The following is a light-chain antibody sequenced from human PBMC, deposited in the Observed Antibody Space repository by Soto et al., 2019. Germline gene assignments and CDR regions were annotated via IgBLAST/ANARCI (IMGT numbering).Light chain of an antibody. CDR1: SSNIGGET. J-gene: IGLJ3*02. Sequence: QSVLTQPPSASGSPGQRVTISCSGSSSNIGGETVNWYQQLPGTAPKLLIYGKTQRPSGVPDRFSGSKSGTSVSLAISGLQSEDEADYYCAAWDDSLNGWVFGGGTKLTVL. V-gene: IGLV1-44*01. CDR3: AAWDDSLNGWV. CDR2: GKT.